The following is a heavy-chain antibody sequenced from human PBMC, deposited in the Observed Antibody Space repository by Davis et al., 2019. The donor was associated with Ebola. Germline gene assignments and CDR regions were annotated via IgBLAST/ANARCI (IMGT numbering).Heavy chain of an antibody. CDR1: GYTFTSYD. V-gene: IGHV1-8*01. Sequence: AASVKVSCQASGYTFTSYDINWVRQATGQGLEWMGWMNPNSGNTGYAQNFQGRVTMTRNTSISTAYMELSSLRSEDTAVYYCASSAGTPVTTGYWGQGTLVTVSS. D-gene: IGHD4-17*01. CDR2: MNPNSGNT. J-gene: IGHJ4*02. CDR3: ASSAGTPVTTGY.